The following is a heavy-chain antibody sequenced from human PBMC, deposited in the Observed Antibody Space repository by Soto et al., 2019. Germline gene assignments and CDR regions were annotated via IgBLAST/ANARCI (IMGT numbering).Heavy chain of an antibody. V-gene: IGHV3-23*01. CDR1: GFTFNNYA. CDR3: TNLFGVDTYYMDV. Sequence: EVQLLESGGGLVQPGGSLRLSCGAAGFTFNNYAMSWVRQAPGKGLEWVSGISGRGDSTYYADSVKGRLTISRDNSKNTLYLQINSLRAEDTAVYYCTNLFGVDTYYMDVWGKGTTVTVSS. CDR2: ISGRGDST. J-gene: IGHJ6*04. D-gene: IGHD3-3*01.